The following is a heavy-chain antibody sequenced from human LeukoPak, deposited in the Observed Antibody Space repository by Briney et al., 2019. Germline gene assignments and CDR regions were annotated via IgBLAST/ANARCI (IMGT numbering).Heavy chain of an antibody. Sequence: GGSLRLSRAASGFDLSKNWMSWVRQAPGKGLEWVAKIKPDGSETYYVDSVEGRFIISRDNAKNSLFLQMNSLSAEDTALYYCATFSSGFYPKEPFDIWGRGTMVSVSS. J-gene: IGHJ3*02. CDR2: IKPDGSET. D-gene: IGHD3-22*01. V-gene: IGHV3-7*01. CDR1: GFDLSKNW. CDR3: ATFSSGFYPKEPFDI.